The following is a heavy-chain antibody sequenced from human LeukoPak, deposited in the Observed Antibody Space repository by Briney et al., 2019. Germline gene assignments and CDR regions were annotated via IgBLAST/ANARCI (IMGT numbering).Heavy chain of an antibody. V-gene: IGHV3-23*01. J-gene: IGHJ4*02. CDR3: AKDRFRSGWYCYFDY. Sequence: GGSLRLSCAASGFTFSSYAMSWVRQAPGKGLEWVSAISGSGGSTYYADSVKGRFTISRDNSKNTLYLQMNSLRAEDTAVYYCAKDRFRSGWYCYFDYWGQGTLVTVSS. CDR1: GFTFSSYA. D-gene: IGHD6-19*01. CDR2: ISGSGGST.